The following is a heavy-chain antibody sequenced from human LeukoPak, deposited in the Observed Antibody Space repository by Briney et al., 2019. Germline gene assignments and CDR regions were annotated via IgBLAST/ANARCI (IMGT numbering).Heavy chain of an antibody. Sequence: GASVTASCKASGYTFTSYYMHWLRQAPGQGPEWMGIINPRGGSTDYSQKFQDRVTMSSDTYTSTVYMELSSLRSEDTAVYFCARFGVTAATADYWGQGTLVTVSS. CDR3: ARFGVTAATADY. V-gene: IGHV1-46*01. CDR1: GYTFTSYY. D-gene: IGHD6-25*01. CDR2: INPRGGST. J-gene: IGHJ4*02.